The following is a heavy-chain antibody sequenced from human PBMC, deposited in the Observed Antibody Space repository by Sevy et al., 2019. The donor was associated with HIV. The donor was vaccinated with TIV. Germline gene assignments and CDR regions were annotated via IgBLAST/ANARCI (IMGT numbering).Heavy chain of an antibody. V-gene: IGHV3-53*01. CDR1: GFTVSDNH. D-gene: IGHD3-22*01. Sequence: GGSLRLSCAASGFTVSDNHMNWVRQAPGKGLEWVSVIYSSDRTDYADSVKGRFTVSRDNSKNTLYLQMNSLGAEDTAVYYCARDRVTYYYDSSGYYTSGYGMDVWGQGTTVTVSS. CDR3: ARDRVTYYYDSSGYYTSGYGMDV. J-gene: IGHJ6*02. CDR2: IYSSDRT.